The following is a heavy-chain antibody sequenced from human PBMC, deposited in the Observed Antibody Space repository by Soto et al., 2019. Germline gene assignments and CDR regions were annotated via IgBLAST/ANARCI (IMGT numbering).Heavy chain of an antibody. Sequence: VESLKISCKGSGYSFTTHWIAWVRQMPGEGLEWMGIIYVGDSDTRYSPSFQGQVTISADKSISTAADTAVYFCARVEAAKFFAHWGQGTLVTVS. CDR3: AH. V-gene: IGHV5-51*01. D-gene: IGHD2-15*01. CDR1: GYSFTTHW. CDR2: IYVGDSDT. J-gene: IGHJ4*02.